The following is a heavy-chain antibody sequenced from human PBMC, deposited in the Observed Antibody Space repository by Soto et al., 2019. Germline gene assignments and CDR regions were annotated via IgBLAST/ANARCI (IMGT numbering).Heavy chain of an antibody. D-gene: IGHD3-10*01. J-gene: IGHJ5*02. CDR1: GFTFGDYA. V-gene: IGHV3-49*03. CDR3: TRVGLLWFGEFNWFDP. CDR2: IRSKAYGGTT. Sequence: GGSLRLSCTASGFTFGDYAMSWFRQAPGKGLEWVGFIRSKAYGGTTEYAASVKGRFTISRDDSKSIAYLQMNSLKTEDTAVYYCTRVGLLWFGEFNWFDPWGQGTLVTVSS.